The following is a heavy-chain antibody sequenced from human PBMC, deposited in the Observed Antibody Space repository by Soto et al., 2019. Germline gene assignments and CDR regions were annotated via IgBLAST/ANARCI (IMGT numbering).Heavy chain of an antibody. CDR2: IYTSGST. J-gene: IGHJ4*02. Sequence: PSETLSLTCSVSGGSISSYDWSWIRQPAGKGLEWIGRIYTSGSTNYNPSLKSRVTMSVDTSKNQFSLKLSSVTAADTAVYYCARDRLFHYDFWSGYYFDYWGQGTLVTVSS. V-gene: IGHV4-4*07. D-gene: IGHD3-3*01. CDR3: ARDRLFHYDFWSGYYFDY. CDR1: GGSISSYD.